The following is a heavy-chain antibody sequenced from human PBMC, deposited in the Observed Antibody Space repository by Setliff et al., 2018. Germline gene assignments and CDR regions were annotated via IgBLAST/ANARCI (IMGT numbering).Heavy chain of an antibody. Sequence: PSETLSLTCAVYGGSFSTYYWIWIRQPPGKGLEWIGEITHSGSTNYNPSLKSRVPISVDTSKNQFSLKLSSVTAADTAVYYCARVSWGGDAFDIWGQGTMVTVSS. CDR3: ARVSWGGDAFDI. J-gene: IGHJ3*02. D-gene: IGHD3-10*01. CDR2: ITHSGST. V-gene: IGHV4-34*01. CDR1: GGSFSTYY.